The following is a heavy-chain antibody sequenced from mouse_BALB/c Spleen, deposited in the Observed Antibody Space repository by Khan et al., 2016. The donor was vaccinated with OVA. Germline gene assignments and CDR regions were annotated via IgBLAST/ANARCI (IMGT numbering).Heavy chain of an antibody. Sequence: EVKLLESGGGLVQPGGSLKLSCAASGFDFSRYWMSWVRQAPGKGLEWIGEINPDSSTINYTPSLKDKFIISRDNAKNTLYLQMSKVRSEDTALXYCARPYRYDGRAWFAYWGQGTLVTVSA. CDR2: INPDSSTI. V-gene: IGHV4-1*02. CDR1: GFDFSRYW. D-gene: IGHD2-14*01. J-gene: IGHJ3*01. CDR3: ARPYRYDGRAWFAY.